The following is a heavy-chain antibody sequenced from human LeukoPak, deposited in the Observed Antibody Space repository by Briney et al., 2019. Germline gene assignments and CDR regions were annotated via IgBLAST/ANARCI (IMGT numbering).Heavy chain of an antibody. V-gene: IGHV3-21*01. J-gene: IGHJ3*02. CDR1: GFTFSSYS. Sequence: GGSLRLSCAASGFTFSSYSMNWVRQAPGKGLEWVSSISSSGYIYYADSVKGRFTISRDNAKNSLYLQMNSLRAEDTAVYYCARDRSSGTLDDAFDIWGQGTMVTVSS. D-gene: IGHD1-26*01. CDR2: ISSSGYI. CDR3: ARDRSSGTLDDAFDI.